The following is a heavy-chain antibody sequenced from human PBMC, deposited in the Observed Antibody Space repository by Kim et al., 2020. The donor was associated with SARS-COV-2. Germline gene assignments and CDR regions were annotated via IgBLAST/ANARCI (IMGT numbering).Heavy chain of an antibody. CDR1: GFTFSRYW. J-gene: IGHJ4*02. Sequence: GSLRLSCAASGFTFSRYWMHWVRQAPGKGLVWVSRINSDGSSTSYADSVKGRFTISRDNAKNTLYLQMNSLRAEDTAVYYCARVSLDTATDYWGQGTLVTISS. D-gene: IGHD5-18*01. V-gene: IGHV3-74*01. CDR2: INSDGSST. CDR3: ARVSLDTATDY.